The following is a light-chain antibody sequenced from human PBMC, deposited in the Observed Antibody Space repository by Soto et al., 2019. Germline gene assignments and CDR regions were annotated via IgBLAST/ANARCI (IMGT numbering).Light chain of an antibody. J-gene: IGKJ4*01. CDR2: GAS. V-gene: IGKV3-20*01. CDR1: QSVSSNY. CDR3: QQYGSSPPLT. Sequence: EVVLTQSPATLSLSPGERATLSCRASQSVSSNYLAWYQQKPGQAPRLLIYGASSRATGIPDRFSGSGSGTDFTLTISRLEPEDFVVYYCQQYGSSPPLTFGGGTKVEIK.